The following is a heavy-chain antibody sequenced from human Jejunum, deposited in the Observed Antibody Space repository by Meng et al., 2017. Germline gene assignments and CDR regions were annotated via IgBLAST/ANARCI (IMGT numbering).Heavy chain of an antibody. CDR1: GFTFSSYA. CDR2: IIGSGGST. J-gene: IGHJ4*02. D-gene: IGHD3-22*01. Sequence: GGSLRLSCAASGFTFSSYAMSWVRQAPGKGLEWVSAIIGSGGSTYYTDSVKGRFSISRDNSKNTLYLQMNSLRAEDTAVYYCAKVNRGFPPGRITMILVVTPYFDYWGQGTLVTVSS. CDR3: AKVNRGFPPGRITMILVVTPYFDY. V-gene: IGHV3-23*01.